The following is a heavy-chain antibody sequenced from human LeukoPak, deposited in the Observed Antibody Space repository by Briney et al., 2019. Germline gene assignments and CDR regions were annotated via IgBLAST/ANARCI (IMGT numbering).Heavy chain of an antibody. Sequence: SSQTLSLTCAVSGGSISSGGYSWSWIRQRPGKGLEWIGYIYHSGSTYYNPSLKSRVTISVDRSKNQFSLKLSSVTAADTAVYYCARVITMIVVVDIWGQGTMVTVSS. J-gene: IGHJ3*02. CDR2: IYHSGST. CDR1: GGSISSGGYS. V-gene: IGHV4-30-2*01. D-gene: IGHD3-22*01. CDR3: ARVITMIVVVDI.